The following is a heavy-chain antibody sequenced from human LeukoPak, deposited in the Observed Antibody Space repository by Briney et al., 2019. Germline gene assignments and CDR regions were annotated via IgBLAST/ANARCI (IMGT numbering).Heavy chain of an antibody. Sequence: PGRSLRLSCAASGFTFSSYAMHWVRQAPGKGLEWVAVISYDGSNKYYADSVKGRFTISRDNSKNTLYLQMNSLRAEDTAIYYCAKDLDEENSSGWGDWGQGTLVTVSS. CDR3: AKDLDEENSSGWGD. CDR2: ISYDGSNK. J-gene: IGHJ4*02. CDR1: GFTFSSYA. V-gene: IGHV3-30-3*01. D-gene: IGHD6-19*01.